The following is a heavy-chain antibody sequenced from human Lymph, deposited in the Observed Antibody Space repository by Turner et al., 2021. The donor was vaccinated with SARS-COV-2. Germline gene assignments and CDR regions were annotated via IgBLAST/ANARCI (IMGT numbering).Heavy chain of an antibody. V-gene: IGHV3-9*01. CDR1: GFTFDDYA. Sequence: EVQLVESGGGWVQPGRSLRLSCAASGFTFDDYAMHWVRQAPGKGLEWVSGINWSGGSIAYADSVKGRFTISRDNPKNSLYLQMNSLRAEDTAFYYCAKDLAGTYYSSFDYWGQGTLVTVSS. J-gene: IGHJ4*02. CDR2: INWSGGSI. D-gene: IGHD1-26*01. CDR3: AKDLAGTYYSSFDY.